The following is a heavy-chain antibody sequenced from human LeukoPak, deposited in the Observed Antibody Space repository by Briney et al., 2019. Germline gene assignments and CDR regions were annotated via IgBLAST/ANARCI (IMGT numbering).Heavy chain of an antibody. D-gene: IGHD3-9*01. Sequence: SQTLSLTSAISGDSVSSNNGGWNWIRQSPSRLLEWLGRTYYRSKWYNDYAESLISRITISPVTSRNQFSLQLYSVTPEDTAVYYCARDVGTTGWHTFDYWGQGTLVTVSS. V-gene: IGHV6-1*01. CDR3: ARDVGTTGWHTFDY. CDR2: TYYRSKWYN. CDR1: GDSVSSNNGG. J-gene: IGHJ4*02.